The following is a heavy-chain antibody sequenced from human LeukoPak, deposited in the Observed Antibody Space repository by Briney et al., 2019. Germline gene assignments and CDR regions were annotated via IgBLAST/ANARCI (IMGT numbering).Heavy chain of an antibody. CDR1: GFTFSSYW. V-gene: IGHV3-74*01. CDR2: INSDGSST. Sequence: GGSLRFSCAASGFTFSSYWMHWVRQAPGKGLVWVSRINSDGSSTSYADSVKGRFTISRDNAKNTLYLQTNSLRAEDTAVYYCAREGSSGSYYGMDVWGQGTTVTVSS. D-gene: IGHD6-6*01. J-gene: IGHJ6*02. CDR3: AREGSSGSYYGMDV.